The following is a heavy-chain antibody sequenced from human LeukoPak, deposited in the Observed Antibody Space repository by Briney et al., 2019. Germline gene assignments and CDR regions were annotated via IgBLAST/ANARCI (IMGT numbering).Heavy chain of an antibody. D-gene: IGHD2-21*01. CDR3: ARVGYPTQRRVLSAVSIPTAGAFDV. V-gene: IGHV4-4*07. CDR1: GGSISSYY. Sequence: SETLSLTCTVSGGSISSYYWSWIRQPAGKGLEWIGRIYTSGSTNYNPSLTSRVTMSVDTSKNQFSLKLSSVTAADTAVYYCARVGYPTQRRVLSAVSIPTAGAFDVWGQGTLVTVSS. J-gene: IGHJ3*01. CDR2: IYTSGST.